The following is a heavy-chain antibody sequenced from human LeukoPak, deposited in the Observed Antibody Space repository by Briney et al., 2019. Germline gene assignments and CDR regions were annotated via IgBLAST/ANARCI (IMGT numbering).Heavy chain of an antibody. CDR3: ARGDYETHGYQTR. CDR2: INTNTGNP. CDR1: GYIFTSYV. Sequence: ASVKVSCKASGYIFTSYVLHWVRQAPGEALEWMGWINTNTGNPTYAQGFTGRFVFSLDTSVSTAYLQISSLKADDTAMYYCARGDYETHGYQTRWGQGTLVTVSS. D-gene: IGHD3-22*01. J-gene: IGHJ4*02. V-gene: IGHV7-4-1*02.